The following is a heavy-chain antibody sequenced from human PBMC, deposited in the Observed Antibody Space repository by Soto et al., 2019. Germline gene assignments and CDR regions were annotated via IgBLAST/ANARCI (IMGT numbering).Heavy chain of an antibody. CDR2: IYYSGST. D-gene: IGHD2-2*01. J-gene: IGHJ6*03. CDR3: ARGLGYCSSTSCYADYYYYMDV. CDR1: GGSISSGGYY. V-gene: IGHV4-31*03. Sequence: PSETLSLTCTVSGGSISSGGYYWSWIRQHPGKSLEWIGYIYYSGSTYYNPSLKSRVTISVDTSKDQFSLKLSSVTAADTAVYYCARGLGYCSSTSCYADYYYYMDVWGKGTTVTVSS.